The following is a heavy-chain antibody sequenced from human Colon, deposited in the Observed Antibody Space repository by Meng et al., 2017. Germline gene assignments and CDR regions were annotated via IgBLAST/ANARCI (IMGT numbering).Heavy chain of an antibody. J-gene: IGHJ4*01. D-gene: IGHD3-3*01. Sequence: GESLKISCAASGFTFSSYAMHWVRQAPGKGLEWVAVISYDGSNKYYADSVKGRFTISRDNSKNTLYLQKNSLRAEDTAVYYCARGSSIYYDFWSGYYNGDYWGHGTLVTVSS. CDR1: GFTFSSYA. CDR3: ARGSSIYYDFWSGYYNGDY. CDR2: ISYDGSNK. V-gene: IGHV3-30*01.